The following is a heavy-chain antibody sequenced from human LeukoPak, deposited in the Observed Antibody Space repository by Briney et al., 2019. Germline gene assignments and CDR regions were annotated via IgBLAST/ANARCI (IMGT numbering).Heavy chain of an antibody. V-gene: IGHV3-74*01. CDR1: GFTFSSHW. J-gene: IGHJ6*02. CDR2: INTDGSTT. Sequence: GGSLRLSCAASGFTFSSHWMHWVRQAPGKGLVWVSRINTDGSTTNYADSVKGRSTISRDNAKNTLYLQMNSLRGEDTAVYYCARHRQYGMDVWGQGTTVTVSS. D-gene: IGHD4-11*01. CDR3: ARHRQYGMDV.